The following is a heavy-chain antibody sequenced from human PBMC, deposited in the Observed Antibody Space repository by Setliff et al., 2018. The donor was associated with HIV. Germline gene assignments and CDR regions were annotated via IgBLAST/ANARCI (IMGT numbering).Heavy chain of an antibody. J-gene: IGHJ4*02. CDR2: INWNGGST. D-gene: IGHD6-19*01. Sequence: GGSLRLSCAAPGFTFDDYGMSWVRQAPGKGLEWVSGINWNGGSTGYADSVKGRFTISRDNAKNSLYLQMNSLRAEDTALYYCARVPVLGEWLVIDYWGQGTLVTVSS. V-gene: IGHV3-20*04. CDR3: ARVPVLGEWLVIDY. CDR1: GFTFDDYG.